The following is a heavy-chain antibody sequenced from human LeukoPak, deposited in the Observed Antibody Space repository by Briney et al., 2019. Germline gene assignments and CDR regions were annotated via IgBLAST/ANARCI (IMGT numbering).Heavy chain of an antibody. CDR2: IIPMLGIS. D-gene: IGHD5-12*01. V-gene: IGHV1-69*04. Sequence: GASVKVSCKASGGTFSSYAISWVRQAPGQGLEWMGRIIPMLGISTYAQKFQDRVTITADKSTSTAYMELSSLRSEDTAVYYCASTLSGYSGYDFYWGQGTLVTVSS. CDR3: ASTLSGYSGYDFY. CDR1: GGTFSSYA. J-gene: IGHJ4*02.